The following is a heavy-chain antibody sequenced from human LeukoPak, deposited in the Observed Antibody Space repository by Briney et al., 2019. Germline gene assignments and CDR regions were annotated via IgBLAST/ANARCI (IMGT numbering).Heavy chain of an antibody. D-gene: IGHD3-22*01. CDR2: IYYSGST. J-gene: IGHJ4*02. CDR1: GGSISSGGYY. V-gene: IGHV4-31*03. Sequence: PSETLSLTCTVSGGSISSGGYYWSWIRQHPGKGQEWIGYIYYSGSTYYNPSLKSRVTISVDTSKNQFSLKLSSVTAADTAVYYCARDYYDSSGYLYYFDYWGQGTLVTVSS. CDR3: ARDYYDSSGYLYYFDY.